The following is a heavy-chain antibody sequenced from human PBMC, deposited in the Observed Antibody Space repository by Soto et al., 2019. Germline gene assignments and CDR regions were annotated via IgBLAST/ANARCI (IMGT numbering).Heavy chain of an antibody. D-gene: IGHD3-9*01. V-gene: IGHV4-59*01. CDR3: ARGLSYDILTGTFDY. CDR2: IYYSGST. J-gene: IGHJ4*02. CDR1: GGSISSYY. Sequence: PSETLSLTCTVSGGSISSYYWSWIRQPPGKGLEWIGYIYYSGSTNYNPSLKSRVTISVDTSKNQFSLKLSSVTAADTAVYYCARGLSYDILTGTFDYWGQGTLVTAPQ.